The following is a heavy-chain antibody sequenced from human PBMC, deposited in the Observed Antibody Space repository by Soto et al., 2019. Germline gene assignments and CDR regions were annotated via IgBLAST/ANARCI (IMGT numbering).Heavy chain of an antibody. Sequence: PSETLSLTCSVSGADINTYSWTWIRQPAGKGLEWIGRIYTSASINYNPSLKGRVTLSVDTSTNQVSLRLASVTAADTALYYCVKDFQAGDYGDPNFSFSGMDVWGQGTTVTVSS. CDR3: VKDFQAGDYGDPNFSFSGMDV. J-gene: IGHJ6*02. D-gene: IGHD4-17*01. CDR1: GADINTYS. V-gene: IGHV4-4*07. CDR2: IYTSASI.